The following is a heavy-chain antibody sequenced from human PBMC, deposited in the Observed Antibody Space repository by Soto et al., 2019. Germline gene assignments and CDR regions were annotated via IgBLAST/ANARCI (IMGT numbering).Heavy chain of an antibody. V-gene: IGHV1-69*13. D-gene: IGHD2-15*01. Sequence: SLVKRSCKAAGGSFSIYAISWVRQATGQGLEWMGGIIPIFGTANYAQKFQGRVTITADESTSTAYMELSSLRSEDTAVYYCARPLYCSGGSCYGYYYGLDVWGQGTTVTVSS. J-gene: IGHJ6*02. CDR1: GGSFSIYA. CDR2: IIPIFGTA. CDR3: ARPLYCSGGSCYGYYYGLDV.